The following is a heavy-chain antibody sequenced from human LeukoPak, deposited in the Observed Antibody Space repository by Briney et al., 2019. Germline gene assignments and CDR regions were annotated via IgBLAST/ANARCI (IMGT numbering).Heavy chain of an antibody. Sequence: RGSLRLSCAASGFTFSSYWMHWVRLAPGKGLVWVSRISPDGSSATYADSVKGRFTISRDNAKNTLFLQMNSLRAEDTAVYYCASGSFCTNGVCYKGFDYWGQGTLVSVSS. CDR3: ASGSFCTNGVCYKGFDY. D-gene: IGHD2-8*01. CDR2: ISPDGSSA. J-gene: IGHJ4*02. CDR1: GFTFSSYW. V-gene: IGHV3-74*01.